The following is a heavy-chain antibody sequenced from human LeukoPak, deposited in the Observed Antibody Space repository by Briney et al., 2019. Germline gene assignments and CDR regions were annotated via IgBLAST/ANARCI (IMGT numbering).Heavy chain of an antibody. V-gene: IGHV4-38-2*02. CDR2: IYHSGST. Sequence: SETLSLTCTVSGYSISSGYYWGWIRQPPGKGLEWIGSIYHSGSTYYNPSLKSRVTISVDTSKNQFSLKLSSVTAADTAVYYCARDGEYYYGSGSSSPFDYWGQGTLVTVSS. D-gene: IGHD3-10*01. CDR1: GYSISSGYY. CDR3: ARDGEYYYGSGSSSPFDY. J-gene: IGHJ4*02.